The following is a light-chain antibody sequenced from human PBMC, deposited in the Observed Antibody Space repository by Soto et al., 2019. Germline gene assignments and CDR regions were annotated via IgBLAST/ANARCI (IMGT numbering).Light chain of an antibody. CDR2: GAS. CDR3: HQYNNWPRT. J-gene: IGKJ1*01. CDR1: QSVSSN. Sequence: EIVITQSPATLSVSPGERATIFSRASQSVSSNLAWYQQKPGQAPRLLIYGASTRATGIPARFSGSGSGTEFTLAISSLQSEDFAVYYCHQYNNWPRTFGQGTKVDIK. V-gene: IGKV3-15*01.